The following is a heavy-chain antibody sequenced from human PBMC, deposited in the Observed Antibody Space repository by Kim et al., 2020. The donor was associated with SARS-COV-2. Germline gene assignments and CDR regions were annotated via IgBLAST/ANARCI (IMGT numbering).Heavy chain of an antibody. D-gene: IGHD2-21*01. CDR3: VREDRNCFDP. Sequence: SETLSLTCTVSGGSISGGGHYWSWFRQYPGKGLEWIGYIYHSGSTYYNPSLKSRAYISVDTSKNQFSLEVASVTAADTAVYYCVREDRNCFDPWGQGTLVTVSS. CDR1: GGSISGGGHY. V-gene: IGHV4-31*03. CDR2: IYHSGST. J-gene: IGHJ5*02.